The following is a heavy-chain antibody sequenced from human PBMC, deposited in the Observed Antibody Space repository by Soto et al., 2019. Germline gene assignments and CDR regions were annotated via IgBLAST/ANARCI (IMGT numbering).Heavy chain of an antibody. D-gene: IGHD3-9*01. CDR1: GGSISNNRW. CDR3: AGQWAAGYGAFDP. CDR2: IHDRGST. V-gene: IGHV4-4*02. J-gene: IGHJ5*02. Sequence: QVQLQESGPGLEKPSGTLSLTCAVSGGSISNNRWWTWVRQAPGKGLEWIGEIHDRGSTNYNLSLKSRATVSIDRSTTHFSLEMRAVTAADTAVYYCAGQWAAGYGAFDPWGQGTLVTVSS.